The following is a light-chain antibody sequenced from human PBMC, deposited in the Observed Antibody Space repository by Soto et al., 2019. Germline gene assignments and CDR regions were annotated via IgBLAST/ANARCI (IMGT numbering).Light chain of an antibody. CDR3: LQHNVYPRT. J-gene: IGKJ1*01. Sequence: TQLTQSPSSLSASVGDRVTITCRASQGINTFLAWYQQKPGKAPKLLIYAASSLQPGVPSRFSGSGSGTEFTLTISSLQPEDFATYYCLQHNVYPRTFGQGTKVDIK. CDR2: AAS. V-gene: IGKV1-9*01. CDR1: QGINTF.